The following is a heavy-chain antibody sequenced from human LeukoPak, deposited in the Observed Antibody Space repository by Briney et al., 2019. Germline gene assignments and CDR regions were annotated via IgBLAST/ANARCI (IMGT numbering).Heavy chain of an antibody. Sequence: GGSLRLSCAASGFTFDDYAMHWVRQAPGKGLEWVSGISWNSGSIGYADSVKGRFTISRDNAKNSLYLQMNSLRAEDMALYYCARSVRCITIFGVVIPFDAFDIWGQGTMVTVSS. CDR2: ISWNSGSI. J-gene: IGHJ3*02. V-gene: IGHV3-9*03. CDR3: ARSVRCITIFGVVIPFDAFDI. CDR1: GFTFDDYA. D-gene: IGHD3-3*01.